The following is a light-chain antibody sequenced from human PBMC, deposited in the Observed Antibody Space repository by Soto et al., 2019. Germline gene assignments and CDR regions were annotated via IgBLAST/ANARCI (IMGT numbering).Light chain of an antibody. CDR2: AAS. CDR3: QQPESTPQT. V-gene: IGKV1-39*01. CDR1: QSIRNY. Sequence: DIQMTQSPSSLSASVGDRVTISCRASQSIRNYVRWYQQKPGTAPKLLIRAASTLQSGVPSRFSGSGSGTDFTLTIISLQIEDFATYFCQQPESTPQTFGQGT. J-gene: IGKJ1*01.